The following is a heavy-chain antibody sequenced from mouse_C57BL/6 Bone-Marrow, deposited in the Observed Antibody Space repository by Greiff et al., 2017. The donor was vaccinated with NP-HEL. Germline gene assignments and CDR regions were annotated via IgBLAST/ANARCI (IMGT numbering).Heavy chain of an antibody. D-gene: IGHD1-1*01. Sequence: QVQLQESGPGLVQPSQSLSITCTVSGFSLTSYGVHWVRQSPGKGLEWLGVIWSGGSTDYNAAFISRLSISKDNSKSQVFFKMNSLQADDTAIYYCARNGFTTVVAGNYFDYWGQGTTLTVSS. V-gene: IGHV2-2*01. CDR2: IWSGGST. CDR3: ARNGFTTVVAGNYFDY. J-gene: IGHJ2*01. CDR1: GFSLTSYG.